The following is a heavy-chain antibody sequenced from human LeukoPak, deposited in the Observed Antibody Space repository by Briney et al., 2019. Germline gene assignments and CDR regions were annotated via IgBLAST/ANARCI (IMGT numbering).Heavy chain of an antibody. J-gene: IGHJ6*03. D-gene: IGHD3-10*01. CDR3: ARDPNPSALFGRYYYYMDV. CDR1: GGSISSGGYS. CDR2: IYHSQST. Sequence: PSETLSLTRAVSGGSISSGGYSWSWIRQPPGKGLEWIGYIYHSQSTNYNPSLKSRVTISEDRSKNQFSLKLSSVTAADTAVYYCARDPNPSALFGRYYYYMDVWGKGTTVTVSS. V-gene: IGHV4-30-2*01.